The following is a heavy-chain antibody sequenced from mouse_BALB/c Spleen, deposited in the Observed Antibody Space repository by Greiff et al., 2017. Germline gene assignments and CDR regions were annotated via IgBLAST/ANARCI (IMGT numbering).Heavy chain of an antibody. D-gene: IGHD2-4*01. CDR3: ASIYYDYDGFAY. J-gene: IGHJ3*01. V-gene: IGHV4-1*02. CDR1: GFDFSRYW. CDR2: INPVSSTI. Sequence: EVKLQESGGGLVQPGGSLKLSCAASGFDFSRYWMSWVRQAPGKGLEWIGEINPVSSTINYTPSLKDKFIISRDNAKNTLYLQMSKVRSEDTALYYCASIYYDYDGFAYWGQGTLVTVSA.